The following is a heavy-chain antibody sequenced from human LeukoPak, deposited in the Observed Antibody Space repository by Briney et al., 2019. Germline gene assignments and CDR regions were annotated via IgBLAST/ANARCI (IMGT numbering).Heavy chain of an antibody. D-gene: IGHD3-16*01. Sequence: SETLSLTCTVSGGSVSSSSYYWTRIRQPPGKGLEYIGYIYYSGSTNYNPSFKSRVTMSVDTSKNQFSLRLSSVTAADTAVYYCARDFPLGAAFDYWGQGTPVTVSS. CDR2: IYYSGST. J-gene: IGHJ4*02. CDR3: ARDFPLGAAFDY. V-gene: IGHV4-61*01. CDR1: GGSVSSSSYY.